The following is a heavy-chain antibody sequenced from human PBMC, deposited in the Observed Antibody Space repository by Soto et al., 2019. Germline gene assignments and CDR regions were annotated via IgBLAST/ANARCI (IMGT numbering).Heavy chain of an antibody. CDR3: AKDKRVVVAATSDY. D-gene: IGHD2-15*01. V-gene: IGHV3-23*01. J-gene: IGHJ4*02. Sequence: EVQLLESGGGLVQPGGSLRLSCAASGFTFSSYAMSWVRQAPGKGLEWVSAISGSGGSTYYADSVKGRFTISRDNSKNTLYLQMNSLRAEDAAVYYCAKDKRVVVAATSDYWGQGTLVTVSS. CDR1: GFTFSSYA. CDR2: ISGSGGST.